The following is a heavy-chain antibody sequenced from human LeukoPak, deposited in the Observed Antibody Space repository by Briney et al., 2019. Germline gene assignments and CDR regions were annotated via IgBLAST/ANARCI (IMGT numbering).Heavy chain of an antibody. D-gene: IGHD1-26*01. CDR1: GYTFTSYA. Sequence: ASVKVSCKASGYTFTSYAMHWVRQAPGQRLEWMGWINAGNGNTKYSQKFQGRVTITRDTSASTAYMELSSLRSEDTAVYYCARSFAKWELLRAFDYWGQGTLVTVSS. CDR3: ARSFAKWELLRAFDY. CDR2: INAGNGNT. J-gene: IGHJ4*02. V-gene: IGHV1-3*01.